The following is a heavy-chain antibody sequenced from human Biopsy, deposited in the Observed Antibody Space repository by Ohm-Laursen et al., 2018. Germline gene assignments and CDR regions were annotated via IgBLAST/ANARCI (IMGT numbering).Heavy chain of an antibody. V-gene: IGHV3-9*01. CDR1: GFKFADYG. CDR3: ARGYYDIGTGYHYDVFDF. D-gene: IGHD3-9*01. Sequence: SLRLSCAASGFKFADYGMNWVRHVPGKGLEWVSRISWYSGSIGYVDSVKGRFTISRDNAKNSLYLQMNSLKAEDTALYYCARGYYDIGTGYHYDVFDFWGRGTLVTVSS. CDR2: ISWYSGSI. J-gene: IGHJ3*01.